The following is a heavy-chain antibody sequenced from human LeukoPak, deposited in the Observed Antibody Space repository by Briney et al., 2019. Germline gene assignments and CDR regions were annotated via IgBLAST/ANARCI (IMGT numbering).Heavy chain of an antibody. CDR3: ARHLDVDYYYGMDV. Sequence: SETLSLTCTVSGASVNRHYWNWIRQPPGKGLEWIGYIYYSGSTNYNPSLKSRVTISVDTSKNQFSLKLSSVTAADTAVYYCARHLDVDYYYGMDVWGQGTTVTVSS. CDR1: GASVNRHY. J-gene: IGHJ6*02. V-gene: IGHV4-59*08. CDR2: IYYSGST. D-gene: IGHD3-9*01.